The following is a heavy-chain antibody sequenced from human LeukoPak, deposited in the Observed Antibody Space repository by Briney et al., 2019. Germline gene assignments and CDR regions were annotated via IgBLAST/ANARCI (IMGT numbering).Heavy chain of an antibody. CDR1: GFTFSTYS. CDR2: ISTSAYTI. V-gene: IGHV3-48*04. Sequence: GGSLRLSCAASGFTFSTYSMNWVRQAPGKGLEWVSYISTSAYTIYYADSVKGRFTISRDNAKNSLYLQMNSLRAEDTALYHCARSQFGEYYFDYWGQGTLVTVSS. J-gene: IGHJ4*02. D-gene: IGHD3-10*01. CDR3: ARSQFGEYYFDY.